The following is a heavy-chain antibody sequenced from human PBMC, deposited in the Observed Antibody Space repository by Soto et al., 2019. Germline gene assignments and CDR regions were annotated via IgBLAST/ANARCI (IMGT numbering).Heavy chain of an antibody. V-gene: IGHV3-21*01. CDR1: VFTFSSYS. J-gene: IGHJ5*02. Sequence: WWSLRLSCSASVFTFSSYSMNWARQAPGKGLEWVSSISSSSSYIYYADSVKGRFTISRDNAKNSLYLQMNSLRAEDTAVYYCASGAGVAYCGGDCLNWFDPWGQGTLVTVSS. CDR2: ISSSSSYI. CDR3: ASGAGVAYCGGDCLNWFDP. D-gene: IGHD2-21*02.